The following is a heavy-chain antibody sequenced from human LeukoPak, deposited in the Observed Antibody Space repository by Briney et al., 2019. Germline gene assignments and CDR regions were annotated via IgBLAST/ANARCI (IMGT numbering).Heavy chain of an antibody. Sequence: GASVKVSCKAAGYTFTGYFMDWVRQAPGQGLEWMGEINPNNGDTKFAQKFEGRVTMTRDTSITTAYMEPSSLKSDDTAVYYCARLRWERGALDYWGQGTPVTVSS. CDR3: ARLRWERGALDY. CDR1: GYTFTGYF. D-gene: IGHD1-26*01. J-gene: IGHJ4*02. CDR2: INPNNGDT. V-gene: IGHV1-2*02.